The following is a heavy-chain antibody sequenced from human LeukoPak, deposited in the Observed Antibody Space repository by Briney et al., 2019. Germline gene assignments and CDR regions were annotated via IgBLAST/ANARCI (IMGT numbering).Heavy chain of an antibody. CDR3: ARVSSRVGATSFDY. J-gene: IGHJ4*02. CDR1: GGTFSSYA. Sequence: ASVKVSCKASGGTFSSYAISWVRQAPGQGLEWMGGIIPIFGTANYAQKFQGRVTITTDESTSTAYMELSSLRSEDTAVYYCARVSSRVGATSFDYWGQGTLVTVSS. D-gene: IGHD1-26*01. V-gene: IGHV1-69*05. CDR2: IIPIFGTA.